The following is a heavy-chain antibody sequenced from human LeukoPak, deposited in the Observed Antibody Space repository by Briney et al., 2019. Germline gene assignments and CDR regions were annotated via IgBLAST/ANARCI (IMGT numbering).Heavy chain of an antibody. V-gene: IGHV1-2*02. J-gene: IGHJ6*03. CDR3: ARDLYYYDSSGYSISGYYMDV. Sequence: GASVKVSCKASGYTFTGYYMHWVRQAPGQGLEWMGWINPNSGGTNYAQKFQGRVTMTRDTSISTTYMELRRLRSDDTAVYYCARDLYYYDSSGYSISGYYMDVWGKGTTVTVSS. D-gene: IGHD3-22*01. CDR1: GYTFTGYY. CDR2: INPNSGGT.